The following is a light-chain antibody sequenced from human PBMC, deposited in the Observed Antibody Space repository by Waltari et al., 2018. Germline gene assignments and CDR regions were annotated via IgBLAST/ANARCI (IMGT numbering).Light chain of an antibody. J-gene: IGKJ4*01. V-gene: IGKV3-20*01. Sequence: RARRSVSSIALTWYQQKRGQPPRLLIYGVSTRATGIPDRFSGSGSGTDFTLTISSLEPEDFAVYYCQQYDGTVVTFGGGTKVEI. CDR3: QQYDGTVVT. CDR2: GVS. CDR1: RSVSSIA.